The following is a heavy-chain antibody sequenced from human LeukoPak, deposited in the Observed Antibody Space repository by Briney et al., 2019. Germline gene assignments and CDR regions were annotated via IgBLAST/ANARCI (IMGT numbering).Heavy chain of an antibody. CDR3: AKEGSIAAAGTRWNWFDP. Sequence: GGSLRLSCAASGFTFISYWMSWVRQAPGKGLEWVSSINNAGVNTHYADSVKGRFTISRDNAKNSLYLQMNSLRAEDTALYYCAKEGSIAAAGTRWNWFDPWGQGTLVTVSS. D-gene: IGHD6-13*01. CDR2: INNAGVNT. V-gene: IGHV3-20*04. J-gene: IGHJ5*02. CDR1: GFTFISYW.